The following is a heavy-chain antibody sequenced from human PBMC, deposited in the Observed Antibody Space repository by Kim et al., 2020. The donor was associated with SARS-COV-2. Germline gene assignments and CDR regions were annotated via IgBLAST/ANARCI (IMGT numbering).Heavy chain of an antibody. J-gene: IGHJ6*02. CDR2: INTNTGNP. Sequence: ASVKVSCKASGYTFTSYAMNWVRQAPGQGLEWMGWINTNTGNPTYAQGFTGRFVFSLDTSVSTAYLQISSLKAEDTAVYYCARGSWIQLWLANNNPRGYYYYGMDVWGQGTTVTVSS. D-gene: IGHD5-18*01. V-gene: IGHV7-4-1*02. CDR3: ARGSWIQLWLANNNPRGYYYYGMDV. CDR1: GYTFTSYA.